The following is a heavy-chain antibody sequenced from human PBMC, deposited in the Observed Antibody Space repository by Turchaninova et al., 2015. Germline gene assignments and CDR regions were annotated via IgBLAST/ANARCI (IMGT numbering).Heavy chain of an antibody. V-gene: IGHV3-7*03. Sequence: EVQLVESGGGLVQPGGSLRLSCAASGFTFSSYWMHWVRQAPGKGLEWVANIKQDGSGRYDVDSVKGRFTISRDNAKNSLYLQMDTLRAEDTAVYYCARGGAAPGEYWGQGTLVTVSS. CDR1: GFTFSSYW. J-gene: IGHJ4*02. CDR2: IKQDGSGR. D-gene: IGHD3-16*01. CDR3: ARGGAAPGEY.